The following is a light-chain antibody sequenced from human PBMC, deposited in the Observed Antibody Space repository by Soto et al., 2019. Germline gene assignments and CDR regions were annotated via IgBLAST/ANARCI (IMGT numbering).Light chain of an antibody. J-gene: IGKJ2*01. CDR1: QSVSNY. CDR3: QQRNDWPPYT. V-gene: IGKV3-11*01. Sequence: EIVLTQSPATLSLSPGERATLSCRASQSVSNYLAWYQHKPGQAPRLLIYDASNRATGIPARFSGSGSGTDITLTISSLEPEDFAVYYCQQRNDWPPYTFGQGTKLEIK. CDR2: DAS.